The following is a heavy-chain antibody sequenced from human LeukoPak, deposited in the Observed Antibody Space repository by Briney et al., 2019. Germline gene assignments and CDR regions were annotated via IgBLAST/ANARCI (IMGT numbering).Heavy chain of an antibody. CDR1: GGSISSGSYY. V-gene: IGHV4-61*02. CDR3: ARGSGYCSSTSCPSVWFDP. D-gene: IGHD2-2*01. CDR2: IYTSGGT. J-gene: IGHJ5*02. Sequence: PSQTLSLTWTVSGGSISSGSYYWSWIRQRAGKGLEWIGRIYTSGGTNYNPSLKSRVTISVDTSKNQFSLKLSSVTAADTAVYYCARGSGYCSSTSCPSVWFDPWGQGTLVTVSS.